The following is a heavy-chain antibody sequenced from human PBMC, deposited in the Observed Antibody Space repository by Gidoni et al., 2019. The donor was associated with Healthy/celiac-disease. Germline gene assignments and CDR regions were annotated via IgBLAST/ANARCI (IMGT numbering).Heavy chain of an antibody. CDR1: GDSISRSGYY. CDR2: IHSSGSN. Sequence: QLQFQESGPGLVKPSETLSLTCTVSGDSISRSGYYWGWIRQPPGKGLEWIGGIHSSGSNYYNPSLKSRVTISVDTSKNQFSLKLRSVTAADTAVYYCARNCGGDCSALTYYHSHYELDVWGQGTTVTVSS. V-gene: IGHV4-39*01. J-gene: IGHJ6*02. CDR3: ARNCGGDCSALTYYHSHYELDV. D-gene: IGHD2-21*02.